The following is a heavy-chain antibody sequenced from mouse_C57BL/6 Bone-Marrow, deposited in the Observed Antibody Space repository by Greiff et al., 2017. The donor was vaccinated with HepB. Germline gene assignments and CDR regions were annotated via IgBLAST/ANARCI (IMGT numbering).Heavy chain of an antibody. D-gene: IGHD2-12*01. CDR3: ARSGVYSYPLFDY. V-gene: IGHV1-55*01. Sequence: QVQLQQSGAELVKPGASVKMSCKASGYTFTSYWITWVKQRPGQGLEWIGDIYPGSGSTNYNEKFKSKATLTVDTSSSTAYMQLSSLTSEDSAVYYCARSGVYSYPLFDYWGQGTTLTVSS. CDR2: IYPGSGST. J-gene: IGHJ2*01. CDR1: GYTFTSYW.